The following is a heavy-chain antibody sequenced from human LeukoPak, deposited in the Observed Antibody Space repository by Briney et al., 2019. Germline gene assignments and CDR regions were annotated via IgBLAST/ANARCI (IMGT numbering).Heavy chain of an antibody. J-gene: IGHJ4*02. Sequence: PSETLSLTCAVYGGSFSGYYWSWIRQPPGKGLEWIGEINHSGSTNYNPSLKSRVTKSVDTSKNQFSLKLSSVTAADTAVYYCARSGDYANYWGQGTLVTVSS. CDR2: INHSGST. CDR3: ARSGDYANY. V-gene: IGHV4-34*01. CDR1: GGSFSGYY. D-gene: IGHD2-21*02.